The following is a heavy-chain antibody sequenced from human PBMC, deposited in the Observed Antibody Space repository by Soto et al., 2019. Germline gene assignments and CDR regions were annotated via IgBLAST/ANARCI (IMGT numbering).Heavy chain of an antibody. D-gene: IGHD6-19*01. CDR2: ISYDGSNK. J-gene: IGHJ3*02. Sequence: GGSLRLSCAASGFTFSSYGMHWVRQAPGKGLEWVAVISYDGSNKYYADSVKGRFTISRDNSKNTLYLQMNSLRAEDTAVYYRASSSGGWHAFDIWGQGTMVTVSS. V-gene: IGHV3-30*03. CDR3: ASSSGGWHAFDI. CDR1: GFTFSSYG.